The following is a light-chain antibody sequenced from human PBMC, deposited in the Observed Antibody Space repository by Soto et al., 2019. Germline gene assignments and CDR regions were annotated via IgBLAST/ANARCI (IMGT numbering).Light chain of an antibody. V-gene: IGKV1-5*03. Sequence: DIQMTQSPSTLSASVGDRVTITCRASQRISSWLAWYQQKPGKAPKLLIYKAYSLESGVPSRFSGSGSGPDIILTISSLQDDVFATYFCQQYNSPYTFGQGTKLEIK. CDR3: QQYNSPYT. J-gene: IGKJ2*01. CDR2: KAY. CDR1: QRISSW.